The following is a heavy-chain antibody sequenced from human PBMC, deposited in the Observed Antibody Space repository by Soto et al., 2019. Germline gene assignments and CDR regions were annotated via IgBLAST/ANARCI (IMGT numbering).Heavy chain of an antibody. J-gene: IGHJ4*02. CDR3: ARDLMTTVTTCLDY. Sequence: QVQLVESGGGVVQPGRSLRLSCAASGFTFSSYGMHWVRQAPGKGLAWVAVIWYDGSNKYYADSVKGRFTISRDNSKNTLYLQMNSLRAEETAVYYCARDLMTTVTTCLDYWGQGTLVTVSS. V-gene: IGHV3-33*01. CDR1: GFTFSSYG. D-gene: IGHD4-17*01. CDR2: IWYDGSNK.